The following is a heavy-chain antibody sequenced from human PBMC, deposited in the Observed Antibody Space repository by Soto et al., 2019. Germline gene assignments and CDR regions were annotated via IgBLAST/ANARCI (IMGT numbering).Heavy chain of an antibody. CDR2: IYYSGST. CDR1: GGSISSGGYY. D-gene: IGHD6-13*01. CDR3: ARERGGIAAAGSSNWFDP. J-gene: IGHJ5*02. V-gene: IGHV4-31*03. Sequence: QVQLQESGPGLVKPSQTLSLTCTVSGGSISSGGYYWSWICQHPGKGLEWIGYIYYSGSTYYNPSLKSRVTISVDTSKNQFSLKLSSVTAADTAVYYCARERGGIAAAGSSNWFDPWGQGTLVTVSS.